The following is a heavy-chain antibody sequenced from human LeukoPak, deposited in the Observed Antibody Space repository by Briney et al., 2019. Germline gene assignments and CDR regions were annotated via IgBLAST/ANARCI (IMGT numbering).Heavy chain of an antibody. CDR3: ARGLYSSSWYVFDY. J-gene: IGHJ4*02. CDR1: GGSISSSDYY. V-gene: IGHV4-30-4*01. Sequence: NPSETLSLTCTVSGGSISSSDYYWSWIRQPPGKGLEWIGYISFSGSSSNNGRTSYNPSLKSRVLISVNTSENQISLKLSSVTAADTAVYYCARGLYSSSWYVFDYWGQGTLVTVSS. D-gene: IGHD6-13*01. CDR2: ISFSGSS.